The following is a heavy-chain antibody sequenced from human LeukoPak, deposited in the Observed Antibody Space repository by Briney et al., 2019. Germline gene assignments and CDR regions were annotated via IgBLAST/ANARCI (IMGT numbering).Heavy chain of an antibody. J-gene: IGHJ4*02. CDR3: ATSYGSNFY. D-gene: IGHD6-19*01. CDR2: IYTSGST. CDR1: GDSIISNDFY. Sequence: PSQTLSLTCSVSGDSIISNDFYWNWIRQPAGKGLEWIGHIYTSGSTNYNPSLKSRVTISVDTSKNQFSLKLSSVTAADTAVYYCATSYGSNFYWGQGTLVTVSS. V-gene: IGHV4-61*09.